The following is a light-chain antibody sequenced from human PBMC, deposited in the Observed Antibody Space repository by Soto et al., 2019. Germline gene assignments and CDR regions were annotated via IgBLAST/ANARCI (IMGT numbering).Light chain of an antibody. Sequence: EIVLTQSPGTLSLSPGERATLSCRASQSVSSSYLAWYQQKPGQAPRLLIYGASSRATGIPDRFSGSGSGTVFTLSISRLVPEYFAVYYCQHYGRSPCTFGQGTKVELK. CDR1: QSVSSSY. J-gene: IGKJ1*01. CDR2: GAS. V-gene: IGKV3-20*01. CDR3: QHYGRSPCT.